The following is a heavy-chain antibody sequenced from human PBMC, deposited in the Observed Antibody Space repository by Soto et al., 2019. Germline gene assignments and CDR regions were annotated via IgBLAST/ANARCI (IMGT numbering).Heavy chain of an antibody. Sequence: QVQLVQSGAEVKKPGSSVKVSCKASGGTFNNYILNWVRQAPGQGLEWMGQIIPILRSANYAQKFQGRVTITADESTSTGFMEVSKVRSEDTGNYFCARELGNCTSSVCYREFAFDFWGQGTKVTVSS. CDR3: ARELGNCTSSVCYREFAFDF. V-gene: IGHV1-69*01. CDR2: IIPILRSA. D-gene: IGHD2-8*01. J-gene: IGHJ3*01. CDR1: GGTFNNYI.